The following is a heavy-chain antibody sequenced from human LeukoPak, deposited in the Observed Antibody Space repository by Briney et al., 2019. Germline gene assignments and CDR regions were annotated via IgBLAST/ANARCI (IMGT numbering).Heavy chain of an antibody. J-gene: IGHJ4*02. CDR3: ARRITMVRGVPFDY. CDR1: GDSISSSSSY. V-gene: IGHV4-39*01. D-gene: IGHD3-10*01. CDR2: IYYSGST. Sequence: SETLSLTCSVSGDSISSSSSYWGWIRQPPGKGLEWIGSIYYSGSTYYNTSLKSRVTISVDTSKNQFSLKLSSVTAADTAVYYCARRITMVRGVPFDYWGQGTLVTVSS.